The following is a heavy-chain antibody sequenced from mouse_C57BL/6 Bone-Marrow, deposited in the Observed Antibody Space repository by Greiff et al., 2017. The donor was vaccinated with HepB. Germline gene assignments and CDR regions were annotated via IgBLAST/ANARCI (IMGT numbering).Heavy chain of an antibody. CDR3: AREGDGYYEDD. V-gene: IGHV1-50*01. CDR1: GYTFTSYW. Sequence: VQLQQPGAELVKPGASVKLSCKASGYTFTSYWMQWVKQRPGQGLEWIGEIDPSDSYTNYNQKFKGKATLTVDTSSSTAYMQLSSLTSEDSAVYYCAREGDGYYEDDWGQGTTLTVSS. J-gene: IGHJ2*01. D-gene: IGHD2-3*01. CDR2: IDPSDSYT.